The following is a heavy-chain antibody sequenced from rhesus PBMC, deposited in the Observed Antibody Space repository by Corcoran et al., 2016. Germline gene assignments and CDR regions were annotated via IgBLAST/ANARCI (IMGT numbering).Heavy chain of an antibody. V-gene: IGHV4-169*01. CDR1: GGSISSSY. CDR2: IYGSGSST. Sequence: QLQLQESGPGLVKPSETLSATCAVSGGSISSSYWSWIRQAPGKGLEWIGYIYGSGSSTNYNPSLRSRVTLSVDTSKNQLSLKLSSVTAADTAVYYCARGLGLLAAGGFDYWGQGVLVTVSS. D-gene: IGHD6-13*01. CDR3: ARGLGLLAAGGFDY. J-gene: IGHJ4*01.